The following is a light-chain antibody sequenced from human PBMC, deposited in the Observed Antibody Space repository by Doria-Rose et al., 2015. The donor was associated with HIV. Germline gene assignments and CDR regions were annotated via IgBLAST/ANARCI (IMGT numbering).Light chain of an antibody. CDR1: QSFSSTY. CDR2: DGS. CDR3: HQYGTSWT. V-gene: IGKV3-20*01. Sequence: TQSPGTLSLSPGERATLSCRASQSFSSTYLAWYQQKPGQAPNLLIYDGSTRATGIPDRFSASGSGTDFTLAINRLEPEDFALYYCHQYGTSWTFGQGTKVE. J-gene: IGKJ1*01.